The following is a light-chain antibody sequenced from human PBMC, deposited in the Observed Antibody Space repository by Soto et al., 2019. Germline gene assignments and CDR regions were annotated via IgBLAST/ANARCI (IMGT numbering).Light chain of an antibody. CDR2: EVN. Sequence: QSALTQPPSASGSPGQSVTISCTGTSSDVGGYIYVSWYQQHPGKAPKLLIFEVNKRPSGVPDRFSGSRSGNTASLTVSGLQPEDEADYFCSSYTTAGSSYYVFGTGTKLTVL. J-gene: IGLJ1*01. CDR3: SSYTTAGSSYYV. CDR1: SSDVGGYIY. V-gene: IGLV2-8*01.